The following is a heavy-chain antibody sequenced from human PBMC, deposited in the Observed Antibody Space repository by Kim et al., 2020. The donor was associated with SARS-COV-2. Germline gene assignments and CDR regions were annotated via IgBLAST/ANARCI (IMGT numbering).Heavy chain of an antibody. Sequence: SETLSLTCTVSGGSISSSSYYWGWIRQPPGKGLEWIGSIYYSGSTYYNPSLKSRVTISVDTSKNQFSLKLSSVTAADTAVYYCARHQTKGPYCSSTSCFYYFDYWGQGTLVTVSS. V-gene: IGHV4-39*01. CDR3: ARHQTKGPYCSSTSCFYYFDY. J-gene: IGHJ4*02. CDR2: IYYSGST. D-gene: IGHD2-2*01. CDR1: GGSISSSSYY.